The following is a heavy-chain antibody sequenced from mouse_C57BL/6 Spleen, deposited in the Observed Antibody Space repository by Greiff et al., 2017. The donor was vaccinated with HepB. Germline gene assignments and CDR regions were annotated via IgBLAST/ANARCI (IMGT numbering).Heavy chain of an antibody. CDR3: ARVYYDYDGYAY. Sequence: EVQLVESGGGLVKPGGSLKLSCAASGFTFSSYAMSWVRQTPEKRLEWVATISDGGSYTYYPDNVKGRFTISRDNAKNNLYLQMINLKSEDTAMYYCARVYYDYDGYAYWGQGALVTVSA. CDR1: GFTFSSYA. D-gene: IGHD2-4*01. CDR2: ISDGGSYT. J-gene: IGHJ3*01. V-gene: IGHV5-4*01.